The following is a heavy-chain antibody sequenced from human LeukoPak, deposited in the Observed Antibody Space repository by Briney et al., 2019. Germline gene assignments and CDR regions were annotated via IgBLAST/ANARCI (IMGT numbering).Heavy chain of an antibody. CDR3: ARDRSNYDYYGMDV. J-gene: IGHJ6*02. Sequence: PGGSLRLSCAASGFTFSSYAMHWVRQAPGKGLEWVVVISYDGSNKYYADSVKGRFTISRDNSKNMLYLRMNSLRREDTAVYYCARDRSNYDYYGMDVWGQGTTVTVSS. CDR1: GFTFSSYA. CDR2: ISYDGSNK. V-gene: IGHV3-30-3*01.